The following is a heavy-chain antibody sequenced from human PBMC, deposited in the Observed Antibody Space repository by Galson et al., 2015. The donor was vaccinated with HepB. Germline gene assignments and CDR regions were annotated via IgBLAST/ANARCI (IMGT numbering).Heavy chain of an antibody. CDR2: INPDGTWL. Sequence: SLRLSCAASGFTLSSSWIHWVRQAPGKGLMWVSRINPDGTWLAYADSVEGRFTHSRDNARNTVYLQMNSLRAEDSAVYHCARGLDGGGGRCNSLPYYGMDVWGQGSTVTVSS. V-gene: IGHV3-74*01. J-gene: IGHJ6*02. CDR1: GFTLSSSW. D-gene: IGHD2-15*01. CDR3: ARGLDGGGGRCNSLPYYGMDV.